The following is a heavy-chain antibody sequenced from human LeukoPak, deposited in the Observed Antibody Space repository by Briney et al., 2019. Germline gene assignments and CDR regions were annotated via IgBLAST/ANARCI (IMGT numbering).Heavy chain of an antibody. CDR2: INSDGSST. Sequence: PGGSLRLSCAASGFTFSSYWMHWVRQAPGKGLVWVSRINSDGSSTSYADSVKGRVTISRDNSKNTLYLQMNSLRAEDTAVYYCAKGLRGSYPSGDAFDIWGQGTMVTVSS. D-gene: IGHD1-26*01. V-gene: IGHV3-74*01. CDR3: AKGLRGSYPSGDAFDI. CDR1: GFTFSSYW. J-gene: IGHJ3*02.